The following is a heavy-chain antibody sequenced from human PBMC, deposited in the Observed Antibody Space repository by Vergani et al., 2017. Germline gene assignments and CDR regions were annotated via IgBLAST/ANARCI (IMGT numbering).Heavy chain of an antibody. CDR1: GYIFSNFW. D-gene: IGHD2-21*01. CDR2: IYPGDSEV. Sequence: EKQLVQSGSETKKPGESLKISCQAFGYIFSNFWIGWVRQRPGRGLECMGIIYPGDSEVKSNPTFRGQVIFSVDTSVNTAYLQWRSLQASDTAIYYCTRHVPCGDGACLHFDHWGQGTQVTVSS. V-gene: IGHV5-51*01. CDR3: TRHVPCGDGACLHFDH. J-gene: IGHJ4*02.